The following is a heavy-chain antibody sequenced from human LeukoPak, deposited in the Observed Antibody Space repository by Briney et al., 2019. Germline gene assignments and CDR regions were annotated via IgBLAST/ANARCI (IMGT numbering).Heavy chain of an antibody. CDR2: SRNKANSYTT. J-gene: IGHJ4*02. D-gene: IGHD4-17*01. Sequence: GGSLRLSCAASGVTLSDHHMDWVRQPPGKGLEWIGRSRNKANSYTTEYAASVRGRFAISRDDSNNSLYLQMNSLKSEDTAVYYCARVRYGGYDFDQWGQGTLVTVSS. CDR3: ARVRYGGYDFDQ. CDR1: GVTLSDHH. V-gene: IGHV3-72*01.